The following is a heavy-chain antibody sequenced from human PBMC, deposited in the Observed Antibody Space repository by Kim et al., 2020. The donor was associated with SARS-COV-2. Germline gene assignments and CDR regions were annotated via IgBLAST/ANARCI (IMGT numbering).Heavy chain of an antibody. CDR2: INTDGSMT. V-gene: IGHV3-74*01. CDR1: GFTSSRYW. Sequence: GGSLRLSCAASGFTSSRYWMHWVRQAPGKGLVCVSRINTDGSMTRYADSVKGRFTISRDNAKNTLYLQMNSLRAEDTAVYYCASWGGPTERTFDIWGQGT. CDR3: ASWGGPTERTFDI. D-gene: IGHD3-16*01. J-gene: IGHJ3*02.